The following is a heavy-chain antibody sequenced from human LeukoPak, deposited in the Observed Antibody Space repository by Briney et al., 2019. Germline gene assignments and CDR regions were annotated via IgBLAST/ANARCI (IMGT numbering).Heavy chain of an antibody. V-gene: IGHV1-2*02. CDR1: GYTFTGYY. CDR3: ARGSGGPPQVLDY. CDR2: INPNSGGT. D-gene: IGHD3-3*01. Sequence: ASVKVSCKASGYTFTGYYIHWVRQAPGQGLEWMGWINPNSGGTSYAQKFQGRVTMTRDTSISTVYTELNRLRSDDTAVFYCARGSGGPPQVLDYWGQGTLVTVSS. J-gene: IGHJ4*02.